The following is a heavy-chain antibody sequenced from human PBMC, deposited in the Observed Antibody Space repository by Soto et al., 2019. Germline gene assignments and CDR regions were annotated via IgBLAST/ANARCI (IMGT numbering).Heavy chain of an antibody. D-gene: IGHD3-10*01. CDR1: GFSLTTNGEG. J-gene: IGHJ3*02. Sequence: QITLKESGPTLVTPTQTLTLTCIFSGFSLTTNGEGVGWIRQPPGRSLEWLALVYWDDAKRYTSSLKSRLTITKDTSKNQVVLTMTNMDPIDTATYYCAHRRARTSGRDDAYDIWGQGTVVTVSS. CDR3: AHRRARTSGRDDAYDI. V-gene: IGHV2-5*02. CDR2: VYWDDAK.